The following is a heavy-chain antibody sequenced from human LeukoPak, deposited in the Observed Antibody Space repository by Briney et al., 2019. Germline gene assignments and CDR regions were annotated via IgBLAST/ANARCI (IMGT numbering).Heavy chain of an antibody. J-gene: IGHJ6*02. CDR3: ARDRAPLWFGAESATAYYYGMDV. D-gene: IGHD3-10*01. CDR1: GGTFSSYA. CDR2: ITPIFGTA. V-gene: IGHV1-69*13. Sequence: ASVKVSCKASGGTFSSYAISWVRQAPGQGLERMGGITPIFGTANYAQKFQGRVTITADESTSTAYMELSSLRSEDTAVYYCARDRAPLWFGAESATAYYYGMDVWGQGTTVTVSS.